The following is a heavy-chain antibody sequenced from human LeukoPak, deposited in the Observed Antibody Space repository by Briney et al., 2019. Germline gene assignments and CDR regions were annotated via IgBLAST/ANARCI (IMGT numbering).Heavy chain of an antibody. D-gene: IGHD3-3*01. CDR3: ATTPRVTIFGVVIWWFDP. J-gene: IGHJ5*02. CDR1: GGTFSSYA. CDR2: IIPIFGTA. Sequence: SVKVSCKASGGTFSSYAISWVRQAPGQGLEWMGGIIPIFGTANYAQKFQGRVTITADESTSTAYMELSSLRSEDTAVYYCATTPRVTIFGVVIWWFDPWGQGTLVTVSS. V-gene: IGHV1-69*13.